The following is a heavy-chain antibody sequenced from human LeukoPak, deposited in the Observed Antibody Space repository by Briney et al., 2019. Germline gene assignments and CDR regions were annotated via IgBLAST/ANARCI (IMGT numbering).Heavy chain of an antibody. D-gene: IGHD6-13*01. J-gene: IGHJ4*02. Sequence: GGSLRLSCAASGFTFSSYSMNWVRQAPGKGLEWVSSISSSSSYIYYADSVKGRFTISRDNAKNSLYLQMNSLRAEDTAVYYCASSAYSSSWYGVYWGQGTLVTVSS. CDR2: ISSSSSYI. CDR3: ASSAYSSSWYGVY. V-gene: IGHV3-21*01. CDR1: GFTFSSYS.